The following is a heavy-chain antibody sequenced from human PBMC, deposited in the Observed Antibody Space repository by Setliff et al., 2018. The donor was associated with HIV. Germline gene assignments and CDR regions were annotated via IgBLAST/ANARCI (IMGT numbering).Heavy chain of an antibody. CDR3: ARRYGTAFDT. Sequence: SETLSLTCAVYGGSLSGYYWSWIRQPPGKGLEWIGNIFSGGSTQYNPSLESRVTISVDTSKNQFSLKLTSLTAADTAVYYCARRYGTAFDTWGQGTMVTVSS. D-gene: IGHD2-8*01. V-gene: IGHV4-34*12. CDR2: IFSGGST. CDR1: GGSLSGYY. J-gene: IGHJ3*02.